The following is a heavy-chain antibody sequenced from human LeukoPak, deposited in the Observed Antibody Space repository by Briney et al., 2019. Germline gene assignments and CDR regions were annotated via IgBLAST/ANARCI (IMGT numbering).Heavy chain of an antibody. J-gene: IGHJ4*02. CDR3: ARFGTY. CDR1: GGSFSDYF. CDR2: INRSGST. D-gene: IGHD3-10*01. V-gene: IGHV4-34*01. Sequence: SETLSLTCAVYGGSFSDYFWSWIRQPPGKGLEWIGEINRSGSTTYNPSLKSRVTISVDTSKNQFSLKLNSVTAADTAVYYCARFGTYWGQGILVTVSS.